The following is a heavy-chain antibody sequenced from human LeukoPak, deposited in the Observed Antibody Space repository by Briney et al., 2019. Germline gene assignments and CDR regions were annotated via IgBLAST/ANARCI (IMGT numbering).Heavy chain of an antibody. Sequence: GRSLRLSCTASGFTFSAYAMMWVRQAPGKGPEWVSAIRGGGTNEFYADSVKGRFRISRDNSKDTLFLQMNSLRAEDTAVYYCARDPNGDYIGAFDMWGPGTMVTVSS. V-gene: IGHV3-23*01. CDR3: ARDPNGDYIGAFDM. CDR2: IRGGGTNE. J-gene: IGHJ3*02. D-gene: IGHD4-17*01. CDR1: GFTFSAYA.